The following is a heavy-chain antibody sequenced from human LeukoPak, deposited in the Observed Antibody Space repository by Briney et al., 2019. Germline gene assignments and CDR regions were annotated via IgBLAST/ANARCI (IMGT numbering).Heavy chain of an antibody. CDR2: ISSNGGNT. CDR1: GLTFNSYS. Sequence: PGGSLRLSCAASGLTFNSYSMHWVRQAPGKGLEYVSAISSNGGNTYYANSVKGRFTISRDNSKNTLYLQMGSLRPEDMAVYYCATRISWNYVFDYWGQGTLVTVSS. J-gene: IGHJ4*02. CDR3: ATRISWNYVFDY. D-gene: IGHD1-7*01. V-gene: IGHV3-64*01.